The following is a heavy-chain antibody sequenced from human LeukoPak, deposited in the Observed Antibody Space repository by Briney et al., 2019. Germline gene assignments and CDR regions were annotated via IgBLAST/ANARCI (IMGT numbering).Heavy chain of an antibody. V-gene: IGHV3-48*01. CDR3: ARAGRSGYYYSSFGY. J-gene: IGHJ4*02. Sequence: GGSLRLSCAASGFTFSSYSMSWVRQAPGKGLEWVSYISSSSSNIYYADSVKGRFTISRDNAKNSLYLQMNSLRAEDTAVYYRARAGRSGYYYSSFGYWGQGTLVTVSS. CDR1: GFTFSSYS. D-gene: IGHD3-22*01. CDR2: ISSSSSNI.